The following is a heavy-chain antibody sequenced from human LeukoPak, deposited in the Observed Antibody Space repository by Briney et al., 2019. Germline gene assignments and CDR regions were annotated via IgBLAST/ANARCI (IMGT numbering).Heavy chain of an antibody. CDR3: AREEVSGRQGY. D-gene: IGHD5-12*01. Sequence: PSETLSLTCTVSGGSISSGDYYWSWIRQPPGKGLEWIGYIYYSGSTYYNPSLKSRVTISVDTSKNQFSLKLSSVTAADTAVYYCAREEVSGRQGYWGQGTLVTVSS. CDR1: GGSISSGDYY. V-gene: IGHV4-30-4*01. CDR2: IYYSGST. J-gene: IGHJ4*02.